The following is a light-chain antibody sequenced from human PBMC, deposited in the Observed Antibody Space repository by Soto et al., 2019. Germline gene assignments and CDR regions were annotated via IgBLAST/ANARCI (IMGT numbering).Light chain of an antibody. CDR1: QSVSTY. Sequence: EIVLTQSPGTLSLSPGERATLFCRASQSVSTYLTWYQQKPGQAPRLLIYGATNRATGIPDRFSGSGSGTDFNLTISRLEPEDFAVNYCQHHGGSPLFTFGPGTTVDIK. J-gene: IGKJ3*01. CDR3: QHHGGSPLFT. V-gene: IGKV3-20*01. CDR2: GAT.